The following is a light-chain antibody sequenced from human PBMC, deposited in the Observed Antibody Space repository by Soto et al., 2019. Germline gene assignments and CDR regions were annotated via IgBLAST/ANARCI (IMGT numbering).Light chain of an antibody. CDR3: QQDNSSPWT. CDR1: QSISSW. J-gene: IGKJ1*01. V-gene: IGKV1-5*01. Sequence: DIQMTQSPSPLSASVGDRFTITCLASQSISSWLAWYQQKPGKAPKLLIYDASSLESGVPSRFSGSGSGTEFTLTISSLQPDDFATYYCQQDNSSPWTFGQGTKVDIK. CDR2: DAS.